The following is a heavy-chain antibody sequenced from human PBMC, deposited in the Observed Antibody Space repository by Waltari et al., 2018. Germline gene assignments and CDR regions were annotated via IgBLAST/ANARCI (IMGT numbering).Heavy chain of an antibody. V-gene: IGHV3-15*01. CDR3: TTAIYDSSGYHDY. CDR2: IKSKTDGGTT. CDR1: GFPFITAW. Sequence: EVQLVESGGGLVKPGGSLRLSCAASGFPFITAWMSWVRQAPGKGLEWVGRIKSKTDGGTTDYAAPVKGRFTISRDDSKNTLYLQMNSLKTEDTAVYYCTTAIYDSSGYHDYWGQGTLVTVSS. J-gene: IGHJ4*02. D-gene: IGHD3-22*01.